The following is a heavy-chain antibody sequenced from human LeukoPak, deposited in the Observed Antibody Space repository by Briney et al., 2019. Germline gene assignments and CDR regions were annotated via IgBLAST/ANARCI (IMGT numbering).Heavy chain of an antibody. CDR1: GGTFSSYA. Sequence: ASVKVSCKASGGTFSSYAISWVRQAPGQGLEWMGWINTNTGNPTYAQGFTGRFVFSLDTSVSTAYLQISSLKAEDTAMYYCARDRYDDILTGYLYEYFQHWGQGTLVTVSS. CDR2: INTNTGNP. CDR3: ARDRYDDILTGYLYEYFQH. V-gene: IGHV7-4-1*02. D-gene: IGHD3-9*01. J-gene: IGHJ1*01.